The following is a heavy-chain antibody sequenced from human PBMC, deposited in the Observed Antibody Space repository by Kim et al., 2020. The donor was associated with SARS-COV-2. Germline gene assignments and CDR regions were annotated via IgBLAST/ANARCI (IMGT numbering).Heavy chain of an antibody. D-gene: IGHD6-13*01. CDR3: AGLGHSSSWYSWFDP. Sequence: GESLKISCKGSGYSFTSYWIGWVRQMPGKGLEWMGIIYPGDSDTRYSPSFQGQVTISADKSISTAYLQWSSLKASDTAMYYCAGLGHSSSWYSWFDPWGQGTLVTVSS. CDR2: IYPGDSDT. CDR1: GYSFTSYW. V-gene: IGHV5-51*01. J-gene: IGHJ5*02.